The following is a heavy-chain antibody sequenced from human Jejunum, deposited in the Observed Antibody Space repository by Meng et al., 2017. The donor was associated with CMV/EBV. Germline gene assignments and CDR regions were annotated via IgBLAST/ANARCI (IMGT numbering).Heavy chain of an antibody. CDR1: GFDLPNYD. CDR3: VSYDFWTGSSIDY. Sequence: SGFDLPNYDMSWVRQAPGKGLEWVSYISSSGEIIYYADSVRGRFTISRDNANSLYLQMNSLRVEDTAIYYCVSYDFWTGSSIDYWGQGTLVTVSS. V-gene: IGHV3-48*03. J-gene: IGHJ4*02. CDR2: ISSSGEII. D-gene: IGHD3-3*01.